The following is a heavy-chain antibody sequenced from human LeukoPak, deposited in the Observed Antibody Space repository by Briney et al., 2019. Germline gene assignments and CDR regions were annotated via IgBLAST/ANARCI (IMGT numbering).Heavy chain of an antibody. CDR2: ISSSSSYI. V-gene: IGHV3-21*01. CDR1: GSSVSSSY. CDR3: ARMGGYYYDSSGYPNFDY. Sequence: GGSLRLSCAASGSSVSSSYINWVRQAPGKGLEGVSSISSSSSYIYYADSVKGRFTISRDNAKNSLYLQMNSLRAEDTAVYYCARMGGYYYDSSGYPNFDYWGQGTLVTVSS. J-gene: IGHJ4*02. D-gene: IGHD3-22*01.